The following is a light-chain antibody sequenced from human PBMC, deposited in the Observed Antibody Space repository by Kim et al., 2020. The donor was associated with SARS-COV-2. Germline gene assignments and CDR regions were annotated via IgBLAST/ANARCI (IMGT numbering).Light chain of an antibody. Sequence: SPGESATLSCTASQSVSTNLAWYQQKPGQAPRLLIYGASTRATGVPARFSGSGSGTEFTLTISSLQSEDFAVYYCQQYNNWPPWTFGQGTKVDIK. V-gene: IGKV3-15*01. CDR2: GAS. J-gene: IGKJ1*01. CDR1: QSVSTN. CDR3: QQYNNWPPWT.